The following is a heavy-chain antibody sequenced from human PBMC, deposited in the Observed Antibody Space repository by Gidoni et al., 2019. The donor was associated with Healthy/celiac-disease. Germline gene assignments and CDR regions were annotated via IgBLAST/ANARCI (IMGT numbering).Heavy chain of an antibody. J-gene: IGHJ5*02. D-gene: IGHD2-21*02. CDR3: ARERRDGNWFDP. Sequence: QVQLVQSGAEVKKPGASVKVSCKASGYTFTGYYMHWVRQAPGQGLAWMGWINPNSGGTNDAQKFQGRVTMTRDTSISTAYMELSRLRSDDTAVYYCARERRDGNWFDPWGQGTLVTVSS. V-gene: IGHV1-2*02. CDR2: INPNSGGT. CDR1: GYTFTGYY.